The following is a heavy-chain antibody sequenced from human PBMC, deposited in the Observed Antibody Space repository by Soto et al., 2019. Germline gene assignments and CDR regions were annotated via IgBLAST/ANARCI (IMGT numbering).Heavy chain of an antibody. Sequence: ASVKVSCKASGYTFTSYGISWVRQAPGQGLEWMGWISAYNGNTNYAQKLQGRVTMTTDTSTSTAYMELRSLRSDDTAVYYCARLNLLAIAVAVTRAYYFDYWGQGTLVTVSS. V-gene: IGHV1-18*01. CDR2: ISAYNGNT. D-gene: IGHD6-19*01. CDR1: GYTFTSYG. CDR3: ARLNLLAIAVAVTRAYYFDY. J-gene: IGHJ4*02.